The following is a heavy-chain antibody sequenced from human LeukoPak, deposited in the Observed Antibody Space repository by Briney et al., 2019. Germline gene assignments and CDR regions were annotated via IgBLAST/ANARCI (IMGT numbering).Heavy chain of an antibody. V-gene: IGHV3-23*01. CDR1: GFTFSSYA. CDR2: ISGSGGST. CDR3: AKVPSYSSSWYGEYNWFDP. Sequence: SGGSLRLSCAASGFTFSSYAMSWVRQAPGKGLEWVSAISGSGGSTYYADSVKGRFTISRDNPKNTLYLQMNSLRAEDTAVYYCAKVPSYSSSWYGEYNWFDPWGQGTLVTVSS. D-gene: IGHD6-13*01. J-gene: IGHJ5*02.